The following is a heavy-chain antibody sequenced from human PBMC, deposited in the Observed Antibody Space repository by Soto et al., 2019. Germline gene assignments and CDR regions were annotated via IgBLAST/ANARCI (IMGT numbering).Heavy chain of an antibody. CDR3: ARYDVKLGWNDVFWGTGVDY. D-gene: IGHD1-1*01. CDR1: GYTFTSYG. V-gene: IGHV1-18*01. CDR2: ISACNGNT. J-gene: IGHJ4*02. Sequence: QVQLVQSGAEVKKPGASVKVSCKASGYTFTSYGISWVRQAPGQGLEWMGWISACNGNTNNAQKLQGRVTMTTDTSTSTPYMELRSLRSDDTAVYYCARYDVKLGWNDVFWGTGVDYWGQGTLVTVSS.